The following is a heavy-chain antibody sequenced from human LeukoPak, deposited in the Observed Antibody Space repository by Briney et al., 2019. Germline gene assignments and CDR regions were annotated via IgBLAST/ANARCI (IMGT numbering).Heavy chain of an antibody. CDR3: ARGLVDTAMVSDRHFDY. CDR1: GYTFTSYD. D-gene: IGHD5-18*01. Sequence: ASVKVSCKASGYTFTSYDITWVRQAPGQGLECMGWNSAYNGNTNYAQKLQGRVTMTTDTSTSTAYMELRSLRSDDTAVYYCARGLVDTAMVSDRHFDYWGQGTLVTVSS. CDR2: NSAYNGNT. V-gene: IGHV1-18*01. J-gene: IGHJ4*02.